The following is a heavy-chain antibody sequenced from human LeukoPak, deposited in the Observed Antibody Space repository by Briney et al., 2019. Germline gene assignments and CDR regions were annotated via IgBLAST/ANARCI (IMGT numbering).Heavy chain of an antibody. CDR1: GFTVSDNY. J-gene: IGHJ4*02. CDR2: IYSAGAT. CDR3: ARDRAWNYFDY. V-gene: IGHV3-66*02. D-gene: IGHD3-22*01. Sequence: GGSLRLSCAASGFTVSDNYMTWVRQAPGKGLEWVSSIYSAGATHYAESVKGRFTISRDNSKNTLYLQMDSLRAEDTAVYYCARDRAWNYFDYWGQGTLVTVSS.